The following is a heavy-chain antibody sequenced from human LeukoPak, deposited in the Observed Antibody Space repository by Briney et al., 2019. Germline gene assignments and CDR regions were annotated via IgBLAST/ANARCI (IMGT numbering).Heavy chain of an antibody. CDR1: GFTFSYYS. J-gene: IGHJ6*03. V-gene: IGHV3-21*01. CDR2: ISSSGSSI. Sequence: GGSLRLSCAASGFTFSYYSMNWVRQAPGKGLQWVSFISSSGSSIYYTDSVKGRFTISRDNTKNSLFLQMNSLRAEDTAVYYCAREGSDWNYYYYMDVWGKGTTVTISS. CDR3: AREGSDWNYYYYMDV. D-gene: IGHD6-19*01.